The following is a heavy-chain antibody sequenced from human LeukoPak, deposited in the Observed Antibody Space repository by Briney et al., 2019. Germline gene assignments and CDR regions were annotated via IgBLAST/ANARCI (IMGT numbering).Heavy chain of an antibody. CDR2: IYYSGST. Sequence: PSETLSLTCTVSGGSISSYYWSWIRQPPGKGLEWIGYIYYSGSTNHNPSLKSRVTISVDTSKNQFSLKLSSVTAADTAVYYCARRQSGRYPGFDYWGQGTLVTVSS. CDR1: GGSISSYY. D-gene: IGHD1-26*01. V-gene: IGHV4-59*08. J-gene: IGHJ4*02. CDR3: ARRQSGRYPGFDY.